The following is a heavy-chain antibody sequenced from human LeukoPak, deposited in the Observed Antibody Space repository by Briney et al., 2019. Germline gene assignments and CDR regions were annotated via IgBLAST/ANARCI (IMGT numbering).Heavy chain of an antibody. CDR1: GYTFTSYG. CDR3: ARDVAKYYDFWSGNNKPGYWFDP. J-gene: IGHJ5*02. V-gene: IGHV1-18*01. Sequence: ASVKVSCKASGYTFTSYGISWVRQATGQGLEWMGWISAYNGNTNYAQKLQGRVTMTTDTSTSTAYMELRSLRSDDTAVYYCARDVAKYYDFWSGNNKPGYWFDPWGQGTLVTVSS. CDR2: ISAYNGNT. D-gene: IGHD3-3*01.